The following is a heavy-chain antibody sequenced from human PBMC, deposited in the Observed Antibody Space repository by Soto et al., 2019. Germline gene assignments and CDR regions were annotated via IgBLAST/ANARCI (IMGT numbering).Heavy chain of an antibody. V-gene: IGHV3-23*01. J-gene: IGHJ4*02. D-gene: IGHD5-12*01. CDR1: GFTFISYA. CDR2: ISGSGGST. CDR3: AKRRGYSGYDRSLYFDY. Sequence: PGGSLRLSCAASGFTFISYAISWVRQAPGKGLEWVSAISGSGGSTYYADSVKGRFTISRDNSKNTLYLQMNSLRAEDTAVYYCAKRRGYSGYDRSLYFDYWRQGTLVTVSS.